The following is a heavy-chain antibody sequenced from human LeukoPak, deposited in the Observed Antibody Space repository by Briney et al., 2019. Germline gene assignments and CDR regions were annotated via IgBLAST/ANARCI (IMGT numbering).Heavy chain of an antibody. CDR3: ARVGYCSGGSCYDDY. CDR1: GGSISSSNW. J-gene: IGHJ4*02. CDR2: IYHSGST. Sequence: SGTLSLTCAVSGGSISSSNWWSWVRQPPGQGLEWIGEIYHSGSTNYNPSLKSRVTISVDKSKNQFSLKLSSVTAADTAVYYCARVGYCSGGSCYDDYWGQGTLVTVSS. D-gene: IGHD2-15*01. V-gene: IGHV4-4*02.